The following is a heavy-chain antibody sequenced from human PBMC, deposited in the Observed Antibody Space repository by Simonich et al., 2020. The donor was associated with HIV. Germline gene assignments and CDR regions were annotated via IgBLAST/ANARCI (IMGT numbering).Heavy chain of an antibody. CDR2: INHSGIT. D-gene: IGHD3-3*01. Sequence: QVQLQQWGAGLLKPSETLSLTCAVYGGSCRGYYWSWIRQPPGKGLEWIGEINHSGITNYKSSLKSRATISVDKSKNQFSLKLSSVTAADTAIYYCARRDRELILYFDYWGQGNLVTVSS. CDR3: ARRDRELILYFDY. J-gene: IGHJ4*02. CDR1: GGSCRGYY. V-gene: IGHV4-34*01.